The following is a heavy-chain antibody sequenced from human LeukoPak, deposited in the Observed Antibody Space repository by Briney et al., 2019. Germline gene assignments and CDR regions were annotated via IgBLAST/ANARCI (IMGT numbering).Heavy chain of an antibody. Sequence: ASVKVSCKASGYTFTGYYMHWVRQAPGQGLEWMGWINPNSGGTNYAQKFQGRVTMTRDMSTSTVYMELSSLRSEDTAVYYCARTKTSGSSYHMDVWGKGTTVTVSS. CDR1: GYTFTGYY. J-gene: IGHJ6*03. D-gene: IGHD1-26*01. V-gene: IGHV1-2*02. CDR2: INPNSGGT. CDR3: ARTKTSGSSYHMDV.